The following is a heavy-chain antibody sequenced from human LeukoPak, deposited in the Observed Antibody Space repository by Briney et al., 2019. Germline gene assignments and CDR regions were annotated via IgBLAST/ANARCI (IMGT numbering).Heavy chain of an antibody. CDR1: GFTFSSYA. D-gene: IGHD3-10*01. J-gene: IGHJ6*03. V-gene: IGHV3-64*01. Sequence: GGSLRLSCAASGFTFSSYAMHWVRQAPGKGLEYVSAISSNGGSTYYANSVKGGFTISRDNSKNTLYLQMGSLRAEDMAVYYCARGGSGVPYYYYYMDVWGKGTTVTVSS. CDR2: ISSNGGST. CDR3: ARGGSGVPYYYYYMDV.